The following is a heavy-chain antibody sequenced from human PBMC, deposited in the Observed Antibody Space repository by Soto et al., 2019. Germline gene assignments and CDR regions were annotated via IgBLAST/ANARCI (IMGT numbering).Heavy chain of an antibody. CDR2: VSHDGRNT. J-gene: IGHJ4*02. CDR1: GFTFSDYA. CDR3: AKGVRQWLVTSDFNY. V-gene: IGHV3-30*18. D-gene: IGHD6-19*01. Sequence: VQLVESGGGVVQPGRSLRLSCAASGFTFSDYAMHWVRQAPGKGLEWVAVVSHDGRNTHYADSVKGRFTISRDSSRNTVSLEMTSLRAEDTAVYYCAKGVRQWLVTSDFNYWGQGALVTVSS.